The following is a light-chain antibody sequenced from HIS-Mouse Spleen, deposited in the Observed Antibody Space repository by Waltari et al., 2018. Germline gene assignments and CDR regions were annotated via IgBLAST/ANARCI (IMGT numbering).Light chain of an antibody. J-gene: IGLJ2*01. CDR1: SSAGGGYHD. Sequence: QSALTQPASVSGSPGQSITISCTGTSSAGGGYHDVSWYQQHPGKAPKLMIYEVSNRPSGVSNRFSGSKSGNTASLTISGLQAEDEADYYCSSYTSSSTLVFGGGTKLTVL. V-gene: IGLV2-14*01. CDR3: SSYTSSSTLV. CDR2: EVS.